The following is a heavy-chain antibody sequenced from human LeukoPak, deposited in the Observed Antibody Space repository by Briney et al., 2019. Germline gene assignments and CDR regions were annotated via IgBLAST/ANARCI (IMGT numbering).Heavy chain of an antibody. CDR3: ASLAAAAPGGY. D-gene: IGHD6-13*01. CDR2: IYHSGST. CDR1: GGSISTSNW. J-gene: IGHJ4*02. Sequence: SGTLSLTCAVSGGSISTSNWWSWVRQPPGKGLEWIGYIYHSGSTYYNPSLKSRVTISVDRSKNQFSLKLSSVTAADTAVYYCASLAAAAPGGYWGQGTLVTVSS. V-gene: IGHV4-4*02.